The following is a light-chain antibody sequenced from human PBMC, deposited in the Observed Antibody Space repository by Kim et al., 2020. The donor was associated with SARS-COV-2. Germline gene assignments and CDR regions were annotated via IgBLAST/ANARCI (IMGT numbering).Light chain of an antibody. CDR3: QAWDSSTEEV. CDR1: KLGDKY. V-gene: IGLV3-1*01. CDR2: QDS. J-gene: IGLJ2*01. Sequence: SYELTQPPSVSVSPGQTASITCSGDKLGDKYACWYQQKPGQSPVLVIYQDSKRPSGIPERFSGSNSGNTATLTISGTQAMDEADYYCQAWDSSTEEVFGGGPQLTVL.